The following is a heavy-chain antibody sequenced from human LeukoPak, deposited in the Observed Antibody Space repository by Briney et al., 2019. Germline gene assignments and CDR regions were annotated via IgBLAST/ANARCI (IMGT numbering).Heavy chain of an antibody. CDR2: IKSKTDGGTT. D-gene: IGHD3-3*01. V-gene: IGHV3-15*01. CDR1: GFTFTDAW. CDR3: TTVIYDFWSGHDY. Sequence: GGSLRLSCAASGFTFTDAWMSWVRQAPGKGPEWIGHIKSKTDGGTTDYAAPVKGRFTISRDDSKNTLYLQMNSLKTEDTAVYYCTTVIYDFWSGHDYWGQGTLVTVSS. J-gene: IGHJ4*02.